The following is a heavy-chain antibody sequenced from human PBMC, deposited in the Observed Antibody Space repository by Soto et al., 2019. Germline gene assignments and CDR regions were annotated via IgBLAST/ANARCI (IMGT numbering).Heavy chain of an antibody. J-gene: IGHJ4*02. D-gene: IGHD3-10*01. Sequence: QVTLKESGPVLVKPTEPLTLTCTVSGFSLSNATMGVAWIRQPPGKALEWLAHIFSNDGKFYSTSLKTRLSISNDTSKSPVVLIMTNVDPVDTARYYCARIFSGSAGGYFQSWGQGTLVTVSS. CDR3: ARIFSGSAGGYFQS. CDR2: IFSNDGK. V-gene: IGHV2-26*01. CDR1: GFSLSNATMG.